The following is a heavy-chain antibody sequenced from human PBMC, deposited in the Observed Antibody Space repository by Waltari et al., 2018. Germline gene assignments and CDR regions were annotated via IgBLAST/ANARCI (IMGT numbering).Heavy chain of an antibody. D-gene: IGHD2-2*01. CDR2: INHSGST. J-gene: IGHJ4*02. CDR3: AGGPPIGYCSSTSCYQLDY. Sequence: QVQLQQWGAGLLKPSETLSLTCAVYGGSFSGYYWSWIRQPPGKGLEWIGEINHSGSTNYNPSLKSRVTISVDTSKNQFSLKLSSVTAADTAVYYGAGGPPIGYCSSTSCYQLDYLGQGTLVTVSS. V-gene: IGHV4-34*01. CDR1: GGSFSGYY.